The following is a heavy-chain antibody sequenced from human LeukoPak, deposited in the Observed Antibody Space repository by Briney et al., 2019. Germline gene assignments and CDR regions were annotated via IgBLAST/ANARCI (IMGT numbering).Heavy chain of an antibody. J-gene: IGHJ4*02. CDR3: AKDPYCSSTSCYFVGY. D-gene: IGHD2-2*01. CDR1: GCTFSSYA. Sequence: GGSLRLSCAASGCTFSSYAMSWVRQAPGKGLEWVSAISGSGGSTYYADSVKGRFTISRDNSKNTLYLQMNSLRAEDTAVYYCAKDPYCSSTSCYFVGYWGQGTLVTVSS. V-gene: IGHV3-23*01. CDR2: ISGSGGST.